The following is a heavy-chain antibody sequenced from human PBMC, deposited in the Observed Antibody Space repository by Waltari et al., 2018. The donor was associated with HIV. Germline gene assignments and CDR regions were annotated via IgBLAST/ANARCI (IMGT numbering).Heavy chain of an antibody. CDR2: VNKEGSST. V-gene: IGHV3-74*01. CDR1: GFTFSRYW. J-gene: IGHJ4*02. Sequence: EVQLVESGGGLVQPGGSLRLSCAASGFTFSRYWMHWVRQAPGKGLVWLLRVNKEGSSTSYADSVKGRFTITRDNAKNTVYLQMNSLRAEDTAVYYCASLSYGSGDRNFDYWGQGTLVTVSS. D-gene: IGHD3-10*01. CDR3: ASLSYGSGDRNFDY.